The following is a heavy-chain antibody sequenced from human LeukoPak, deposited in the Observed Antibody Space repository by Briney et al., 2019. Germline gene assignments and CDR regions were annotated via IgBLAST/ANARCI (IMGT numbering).Heavy chain of an antibody. CDR2: ISAHNGNT. D-gene: IGHD6-13*01. CDR1: GHAFTSYP. J-gene: IGHJ4*02. V-gene: IGHV1-18*01. Sequence: ASVKVSCKASGHAFTSYPISWVRQAPGQGLEWMGWISAHNGNTNYPQKFQGRVTMTTDTSTSTAYMELRSLRSDDTAVYYCARAFIAAAGTRAFDYWGQGTLVTVSS. CDR3: ARAFIAAAGTRAFDY.